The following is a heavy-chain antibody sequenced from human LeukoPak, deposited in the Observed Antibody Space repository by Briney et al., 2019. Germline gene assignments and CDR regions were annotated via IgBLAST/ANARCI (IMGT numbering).Heavy chain of an antibody. Sequence: PGGSLRLSCAASGLTFSSYWIRGVRQAAGGGLEWVANMKQDGSEKYYVDSVKGRFTISRDNAKNSLYLQMNSLRAEDTAVYYCARDLAVAGSYFQHWGQGTLVTVSS. V-gene: IGHV3-7*01. CDR1: GLTFSSYW. D-gene: IGHD6-19*01. CDR2: MKQDGSEK. J-gene: IGHJ1*01. CDR3: ARDLAVAGSYFQH.